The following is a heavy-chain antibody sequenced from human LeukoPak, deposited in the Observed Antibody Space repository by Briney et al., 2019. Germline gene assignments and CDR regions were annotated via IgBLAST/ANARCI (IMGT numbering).Heavy chain of an antibody. D-gene: IGHD4-23*01. J-gene: IGHJ3*02. Sequence: ASVKVSCKASGGTFSSYAISWVRQAPGQGLEWMGGIIPIFGTANYAQKLQGRVTMTTDTSTSTAYMELRSLRSDDTAVYYCARDLRLRWSPGAFDIWGQGTMVTVSS. CDR2: IIPIFGTA. V-gene: IGHV1-69*05. CDR3: ARDLRLRWSPGAFDI. CDR1: GGTFSSYA.